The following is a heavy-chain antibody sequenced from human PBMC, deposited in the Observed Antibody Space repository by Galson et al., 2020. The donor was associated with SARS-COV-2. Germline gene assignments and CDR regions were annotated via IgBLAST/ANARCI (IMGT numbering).Heavy chain of an antibody. V-gene: IGHV3-23*01. D-gene: IGHD5-12*01. J-gene: IGHJ4*02. CDR1: GFTFSRYA. Sequence: GGSLRLSCAASGFTFSRYAMAWLRQAPGKGLEWVSGISDSGGSTYYADSVKGRFTTSRDISQNTVYPQMRSLRAGDTAVYYCAKDRGNDYGDQLDFWGQGTQVTVAA. CDR2: ISDSGGST. CDR3: AKDRGNDYGDQLDF.